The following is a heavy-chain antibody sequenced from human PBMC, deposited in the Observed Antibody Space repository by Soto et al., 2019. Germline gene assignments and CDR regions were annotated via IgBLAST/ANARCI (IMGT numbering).Heavy chain of an antibody. Sequence: GESLKISCAASGFTFSSYEMNWVRQAPGKGLEWVSYISSSGSTIYYADSVKGRFTISRDNAKNSLYLQMNSLRAEDTAVYYCARDHPIVGATTAFDIWGQGTMVTVSS. CDR1: GFTFSSYE. CDR3: ARDHPIVGATTAFDI. J-gene: IGHJ3*02. CDR2: ISSSGSTI. V-gene: IGHV3-48*03. D-gene: IGHD1-26*01.